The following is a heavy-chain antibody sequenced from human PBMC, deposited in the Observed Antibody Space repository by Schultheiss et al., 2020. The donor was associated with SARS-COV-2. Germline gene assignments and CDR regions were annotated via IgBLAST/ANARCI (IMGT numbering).Heavy chain of an antibody. V-gene: IGHV3-9*01. CDR2: ISWNSGSV. CDR3: AKDSGSYPYYYMDV. CDR1: GFTFDDYA. J-gene: IGHJ6*03. Sequence: GGSLRLSCTASGFTFDDYAMHWVRQAPGKGLEWVSGISWNSGSVGYADSVKGRFTITRDNAKNSLFLQMNGLRTEDSALYYCAKDSGSYPYYYMDVWGKGTTVTVSS. D-gene: IGHD1-26*01.